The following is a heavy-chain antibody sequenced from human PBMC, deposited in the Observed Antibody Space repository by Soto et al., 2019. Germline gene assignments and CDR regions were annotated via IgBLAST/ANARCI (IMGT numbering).Heavy chain of an antibody. CDR2: IYYAGTT. CDR1: GGSINNYY. V-gene: IGHV4-59*08. J-gene: IGHJ4*02. Sequence: SENLSLTCSVSGGSINNYYWSWIRQPPGKGLEFIGYIYYAGTTTYNPSLKSRVTISVDMSKNQFSLKLSSVTAADTAVYYCARLGGYYQALDSWGQGTLVTVSS. D-gene: IGHD3-22*01. CDR3: ARLGGYYQALDS.